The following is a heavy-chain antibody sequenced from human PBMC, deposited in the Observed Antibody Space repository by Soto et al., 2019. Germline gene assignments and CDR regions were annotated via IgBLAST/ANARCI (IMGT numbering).Heavy chain of an antibody. V-gene: IGHV2-5*01. D-gene: IGHD3-3*01. CDR3: AHSSPDLYFDY. J-gene: IGHJ4*02. CDR2: IYWNDDN. CDR1: GFSLTTRGVG. Sequence: QITLKESGPTLMKPTQTLTLTCTFSGFSLTTRGVGVAWIRQPPGKALEWLALIYWNDDNRYSPSLKSRLTITRDTSKNQVVLTMTNMDPVDTATYYCAHSSPDLYFDYWGQGTLVTVSS.